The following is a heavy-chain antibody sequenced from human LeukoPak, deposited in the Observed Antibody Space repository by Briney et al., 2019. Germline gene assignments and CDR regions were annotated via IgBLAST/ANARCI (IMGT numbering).Heavy chain of an antibody. CDR3: AKTALDWLLMNY. CDR2: LRYDGSNK. J-gene: IGHJ4*02. V-gene: IGHV3-30*02. CDR1: GFTFITYG. D-gene: IGHD3-9*01. Sequence: PGGSLRLSCAASGFTFITYGMHWVRQAPGKGLEWVAFLRYDGSNKYYADSVKGRFTISRDNSKNTLYLQMNSLRAEDTAVYYCAKTALDWLLMNYWGQGTLVTVSS.